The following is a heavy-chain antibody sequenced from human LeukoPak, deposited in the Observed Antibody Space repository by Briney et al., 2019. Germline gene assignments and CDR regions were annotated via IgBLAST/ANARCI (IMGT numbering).Heavy chain of an antibody. J-gene: IGHJ4*02. V-gene: IGHV3-23*01. Sequence: GGSLRLSCAASGFTFSNYAMSWVRQAPGKGLEWVSAITASGGSTYYADSVKGRFTISRGNSKNTLYLQMNSLRAEDTAVYYCAKLTTVVIDYWGQGTLVTVSS. CDR3: AKLTTVVIDY. CDR1: GFTFSNYA. D-gene: IGHD4-23*01. CDR2: ITASGGST.